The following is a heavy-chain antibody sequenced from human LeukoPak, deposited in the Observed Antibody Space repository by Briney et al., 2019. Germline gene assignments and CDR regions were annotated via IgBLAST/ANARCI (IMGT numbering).Heavy chain of an antibody. V-gene: IGHV5-51*01. CDR3: ARVRDSWFDS. Sequence: GESLKISCKGFGCSFTSYWMGGVRQMPGKGLEWMGISYPGASDTRDSPSFQGQVTISADKSISTAYLHWSSLKASDTAMSYCARVRDSWFDSWGQGTLVTVSS. CDR1: GCSFTSYW. D-gene: IGHD5-24*01. J-gene: IGHJ5*01. CDR2: SYPGASDT.